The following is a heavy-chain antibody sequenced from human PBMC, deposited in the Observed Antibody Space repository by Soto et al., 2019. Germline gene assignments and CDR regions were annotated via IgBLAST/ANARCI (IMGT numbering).Heavy chain of an antibody. V-gene: IGHV4-34*01. J-gene: IGHJ5*02. D-gene: IGHD4-17*01. CDR3: ARRINYGDYLNWFDP. Sequence: SETLSLTCAVYGGSFSGYYWSWIRQTTGKGLEWIGEINHSGSTNYNPSLKSRVTISVDTSKNQFSLKLSSVTAADTAVYYCARRINYGDYLNWFDPWGQGTLVTVSS. CDR1: GGSFSGYY. CDR2: INHSGST.